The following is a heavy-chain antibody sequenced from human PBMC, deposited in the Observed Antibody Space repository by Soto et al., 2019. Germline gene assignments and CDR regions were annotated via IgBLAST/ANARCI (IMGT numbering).Heavy chain of an antibody. V-gene: IGHV4-59*01. J-gene: IGHJ4*02. CDR1: GGSISSYY. CDR2: IYYSGST. CDR3: ARRSGYSSGWYYFDY. Sequence: LSLTCTVSGGSISSYYWSWIRQPPGKGLEWIGYIYYSGSTNYNPSLKSRVTISVDTSKNQFSLKLSSVTAADTAVYYCARRSGYSSGWYYFDYWGQGTLVTVSS. D-gene: IGHD6-19*01.